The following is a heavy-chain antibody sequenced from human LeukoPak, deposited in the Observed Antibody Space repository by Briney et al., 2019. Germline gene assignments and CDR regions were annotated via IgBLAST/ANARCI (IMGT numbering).Heavy chain of an antibody. D-gene: IGHD6-13*01. CDR3: ARLTSSWSFDY. CDR2: ISPDGSDT. V-gene: IGHV5-51*01. J-gene: IGHJ4*02. CDR1: GYSFTNYW. Sequence: PGESLKISCKGSGYSFTNYWIGWVRQMPGKGLEWMGIISPDGSDTRYSPSFQGQVTISADKSITTAYLQWSSLTASDTAMYYCARLTSSWSFDYWGQGTLVTVSS.